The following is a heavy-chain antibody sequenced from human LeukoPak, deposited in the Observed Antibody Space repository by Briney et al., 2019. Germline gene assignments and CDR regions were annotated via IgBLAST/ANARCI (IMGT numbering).Heavy chain of an antibody. CDR3: AREPYDYVWGSL. D-gene: IGHD3-16*01. CDR1: GGSISSGGYY. J-gene: IGHJ4*02. CDR2: IYTSGST. Sequence: SQPLSLTCTVSGGSISSGGYYWSWIRQPAGKGLEWIGRIYTSGSTNYNPSLKSRVTMSVDTSKNQFSLKLSSVTAADTAVYYCAREPYDYVWGSLWGQGTLVTVSS. V-gene: IGHV4-61*02.